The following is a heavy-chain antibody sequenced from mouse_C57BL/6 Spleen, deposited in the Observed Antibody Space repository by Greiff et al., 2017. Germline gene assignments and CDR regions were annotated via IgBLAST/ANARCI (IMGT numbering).Heavy chain of an antibody. J-gene: IGHJ2*01. CDR1: GYTFTSYW. D-gene: IGHD2-3*01. V-gene: IGHV1-61*01. Sequence: QVQLQQPGAELVRPGSSVKLSCKASGYTFTSYWMDWVKQRPGQGLEWIGNIYPSDSATNYNQKFKDKATLTVDKSSSTAYMQLSSLTAEYSAVYYCARGGGYCRYYFDDWGQGTTLTVSS. CDR2: IYPSDSAT. CDR3: ARGGGYCRYYFDD.